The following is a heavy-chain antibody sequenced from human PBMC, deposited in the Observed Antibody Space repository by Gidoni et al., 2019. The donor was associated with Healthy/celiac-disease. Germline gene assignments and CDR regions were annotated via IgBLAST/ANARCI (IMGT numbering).Heavy chain of an antibody. Sequence: EVQLVESGGGLVQPGGSLRLSCSASGFTFSRYSMNWYRRAPGKGLEWVSYISSSSSTIYYADSVKGRFTIYRDNAKNSLYLQMNSLRAEDTAVYYCARGRGRFGRIGVDYWGQGTLVTVSS. J-gene: IGHJ4*02. CDR3: ARGRGRFGRIGVDY. CDR2: ISSSSSTI. V-gene: IGHV3-48*01. D-gene: IGHD3-10*01. CDR1: GFTFSRYS.